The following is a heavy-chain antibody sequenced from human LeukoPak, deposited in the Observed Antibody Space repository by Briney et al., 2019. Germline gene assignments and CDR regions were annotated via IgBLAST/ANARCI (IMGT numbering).Heavy chain of an antibody. D-gene: IGHD3-22*01. CDR2: LYYMRGA. V-gene: IGHV4-59*01. Sequence: PSETLSLTCTVSGGSISGYYWSWSRQPPGKGVEWIGNLYYMRGAWYKSSLKSRVTTSVDTSRNEFSLKLSSVTAADTAVYYCARIDDSSGFSTYYFDYWGQGTLVTVSS. CDR1: GGSISGYY. J-gene: IGHJ4*02. CDR3: ARIDDSSGFSTYYFDY.